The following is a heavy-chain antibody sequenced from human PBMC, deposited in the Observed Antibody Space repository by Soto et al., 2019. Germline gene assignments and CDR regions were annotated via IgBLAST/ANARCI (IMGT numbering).Heavy chain of an antibody. CDR2: FYASGYT. Sequence: SETLSLTCAVSGGSISNYYWSWIRQPAGKGLEWIGRFYASGYTNYNPSLKSRVTMSLDISKNQFSLRLSSVTAADTAVYYCARGNQVAMSDYWGQGTLVTVSS. V-gene: IGHV4-4*07. CDR3: ARGNQVAMSDY. J-gene: IGHJ4*02. CDR1: GGSISNYY.